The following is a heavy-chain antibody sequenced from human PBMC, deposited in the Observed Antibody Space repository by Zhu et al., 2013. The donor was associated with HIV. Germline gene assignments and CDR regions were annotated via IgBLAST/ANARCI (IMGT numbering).Heavy chain of an antibody. Sequence: QEQLVQSGAEVKKPGASVKVSCKASGYNFRGYYMHWVRQAPGQGFEWMGWINPDTGGTNYAQKFQGRVTMTSDTSINTAYMELSRLKPDDTAVYFCARDYSGSRDRWGQGTLVIVSS. CDR3: ARDYSGSRDR. J-gene: IGHJ4*02. D-gene: IGHD6-19*01. CDR1: GYNFRGYY. V-gene: IGHV1-2*02. CDR2: INPDTGGT.